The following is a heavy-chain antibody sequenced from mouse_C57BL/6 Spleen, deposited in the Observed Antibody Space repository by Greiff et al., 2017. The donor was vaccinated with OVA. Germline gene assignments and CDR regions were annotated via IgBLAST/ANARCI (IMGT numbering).Heavy chain of an antibody. CDR3: TIGARFDY. Sequence: EVQLKESGGGLVQPGGSMKLSCVASGFTFSNYWMNWVRQSPEKGLEWVAQIRLKSDNYATHYAESVKGRFTISRDDSKSSVYLQMNNLRAEDTGIHYCTIGARFDYWGQGTTLTVSS. CDR1: GFTFSNYW. CDR2: IRLKSDNYAT. J-gene: IGHJ2*01. V-gene: IGHV6-3*01.